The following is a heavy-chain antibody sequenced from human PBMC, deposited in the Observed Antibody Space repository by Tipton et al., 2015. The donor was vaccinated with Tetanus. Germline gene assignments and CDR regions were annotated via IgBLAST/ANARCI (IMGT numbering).Heavy chain of an antibody. D-gene: IGHD5-12*01. CDR2: VYHGGST. CDR1: GGSVSRSSHY. V-gene: IGHV4-61*01. J-gene: IGHJ4*02. Sequence: LRLSCTVSGGSVSRSSHYWTWIRQPPGKELEWVGYVYHGGSTNYHPSLKSRLTIPVDTSKNRFSLNLRSVITADTAVYYCARANNDYPKKGPFDYWGQGILVTVSS. CDR3: ARANNDYPKKGPFDY.